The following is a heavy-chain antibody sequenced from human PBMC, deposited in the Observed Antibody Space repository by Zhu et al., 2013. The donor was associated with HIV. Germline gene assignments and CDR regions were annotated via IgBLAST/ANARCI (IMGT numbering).Heavy chain of an antibody. V-gene: IGHV3-48*03. Sequence: EVQLVESGGGLVQPGGSLRLSCAASGFTFSSYEMNWVRQAPGKGLEWVSYISSSGNTIYYADSVKGRFTISRDNAKNSLYLQMNSLRAEDTAVYYCARDEDSSSLRDYYYGMDVWGQGTTVTVSS. CDR1: GFTFSSYE. D-gene: IGHD6-6*01. CDR3: ARDEDSSSLRDYYYGMDV. CDR2: ISSSGNTI. J-gene: IGHJ6*02.